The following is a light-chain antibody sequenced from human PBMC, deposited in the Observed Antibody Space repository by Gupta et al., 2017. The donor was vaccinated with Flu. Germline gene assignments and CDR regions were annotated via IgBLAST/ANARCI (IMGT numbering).Light chain of an antibody. CDR2: WAS. V-gene: IGKV4-1*01. CDR3: QQYYTTPLT. Sequence: DIVMTQSPDSLAVSLGERATINCKSSQSVLYSSNNKNYLAWYQQKPRQPPKLLIYWASTRESGVPDRFSGSGSGTDFTLTISSLRAEDVAVYYCQQYYTTPLTFGQGTKLEIK. J-gene: IGKJ2*01. CDR1: QSVLYSSNNKNY.